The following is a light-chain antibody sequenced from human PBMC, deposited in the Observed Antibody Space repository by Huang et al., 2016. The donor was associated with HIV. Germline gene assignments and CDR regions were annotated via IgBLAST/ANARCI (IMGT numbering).Light chain of an antibody. CDR3: QQLNSYP. CDR1: QDISNN. CDR2: EVS. V-gene: IGKV1-9*01. J-gene: IGKJ4*01. Sequence: IQLTQSPSSLSASVGDRVTITCRASQDISNNLAWYQPKPGKAPKVLIYEVSTLQTGVPIRFSGSGSGTEFTLTIHKLQPEDFATYYCQQLNSYPFGGGTTVEIK.